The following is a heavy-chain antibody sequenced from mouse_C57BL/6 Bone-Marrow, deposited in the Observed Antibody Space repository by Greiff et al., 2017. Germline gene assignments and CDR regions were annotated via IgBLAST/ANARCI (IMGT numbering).Heavy chain of an antibody. CDR2: IYPGSGNT. CDR1: GYTFTDYY. D-gene: IGHD1-1*01. V-gene: IGHV1-76*01. J-gene: IGHJ2*01. CDR3: ARDRRSFDY. Sequence: VKLVESGAELVRPGASVKLSCKASGYTFTDYYINWVKQRPGQGLEWIARIYPGSGNTYYNEKFKGKATLTAEKSSSTAYMQLISLTSEDAAVYFCARDRRSFDYWGQGTTLTVSS.